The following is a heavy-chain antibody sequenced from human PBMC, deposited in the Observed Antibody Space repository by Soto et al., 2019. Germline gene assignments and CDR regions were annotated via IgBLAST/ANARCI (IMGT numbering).Heavy chain of an antibody. CDR3: ARAPSWYIFDY. CDR2: INAGNGNT. D-gene: IGHD6-13*01. Sequence: QVQLVQSGAEVKKPGASVKVSCKASGYTFSSYAMHWVRQAPGQRLEWMGWINAGNGNTKYSQKFQGRVTITRDTSASHAYMELSSLRSEDTAVYFCARAPSWYIFDYWGQGTLVTVSS. J-gene: IGHJ4*02. CDR1: GYTFSSYA. V-gene: IGHV1-3*01.